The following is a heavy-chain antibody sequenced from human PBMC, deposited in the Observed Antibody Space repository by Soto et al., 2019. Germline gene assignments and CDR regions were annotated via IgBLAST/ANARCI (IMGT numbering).Heavy chain of an antibody. CDR1: GFTFSGYW. V-gene: IGHV3-7*01. Sequence: EVQLVESGGGLVQPGGSLRLSCAASGFTFSGYWMSWVRQAPGKGLEWVANIKQDGSEKYYVDSVKGRFTISRDNAKNSLYLLMSGLRAEDTAVYYCAKNNRYCSSTNCFVFDYWGQGTLVTVSS. CDR2: IKQDGSEK. D-gene: IGHD2-2*01. CDR3: AKNNRYCSSTNCFVFDY. J-gene: IGHJ4*02.